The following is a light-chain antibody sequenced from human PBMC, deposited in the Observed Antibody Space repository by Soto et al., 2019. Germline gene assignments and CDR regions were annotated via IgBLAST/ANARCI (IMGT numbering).Light chain of an antibody. CDR1: QSVGSN. Sequence: EIVMTQSPATLSVSPGETATLSCRASQSVGSNLAWYQQRPGQAPTLLIYSATTRATGIPARVSGSGSGTEFTLSISSLQSEDFAVYSCQQYNDRPLTFGGGTKVEVK. V-gene: IGKV3D-15*01. CDR3: QQYNDRPLT. CDR2: SAT. J-gene: IGKJ4*01.